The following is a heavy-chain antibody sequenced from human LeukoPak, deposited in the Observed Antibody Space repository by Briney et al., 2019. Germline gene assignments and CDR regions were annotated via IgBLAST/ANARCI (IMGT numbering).Heavy chain of an antibody. CDR2: IIPIFGTA. CDR3: AEGITGTTSWFDP. Sequence: ASVKVSCKVSGYTLTELSMHWVRQAPGQGLEWMGGIIPIFGTANYAQKFQGRVTITADESTSTAYMELSSLRSEDTAVYYCAEGITGTTSWFDPWGQGTLVTVSS. V-gene: IGHV1-69*13. D-gene: IGHD1-7*01. J-gene: IGHJ5*02. CDR1: GYTLTELS.